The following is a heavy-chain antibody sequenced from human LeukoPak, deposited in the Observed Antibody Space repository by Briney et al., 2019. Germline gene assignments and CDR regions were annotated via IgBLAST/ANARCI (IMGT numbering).Heavy chain of an antibody. J-gene: IGHJ5*02. CDR2: ISSSSSTI. V-gene: IGHV3-48*01. CDR3: AREHCSSTSCPKLNWFDP. CDR1: GFTFSSYS. D-gene: IGHD2-2*01. Sequence: PGGSLRLSCAASGFTFSSYSMNWVRQAPGKGLEWVSYISSSSSTIYYADSVKGRFTISTDNATKSQYLQMNSLRAEDTAVYYCAREHCSSTSCPKLNWFDPWGQGTLVTVSS.